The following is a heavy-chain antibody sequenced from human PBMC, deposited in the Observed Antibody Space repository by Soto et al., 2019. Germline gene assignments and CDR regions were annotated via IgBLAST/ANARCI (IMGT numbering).Heavy chain of an antibody. J-gene: IGHJ4*02. D-gene: IGHD2-15*01. Sequence: SETLSLTCTVSGGSISSSSYYWGWIRQPPGKGLEWIGSIYYSGSTYYNPSLKSRVTISVDTSKNQFSLKLSSVTAADTAVYYCARRMEGYCSGGSCYGHFDYWGQGTLVTVSS. CDR1: GGSISSSSYY. CDR3: ARRMEGYCSGGSCYGHFDY. CDR2: IYYSGST. V-gene: IGHV4-39*01.